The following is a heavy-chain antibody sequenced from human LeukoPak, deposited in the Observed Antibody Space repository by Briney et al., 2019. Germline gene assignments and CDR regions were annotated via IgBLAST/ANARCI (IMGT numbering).Heavy chain of an antibody. CDR1: GYTFTSYG. Sequence: ASVKVSCKASGYTFTSYGISWVRQAPGQGLEWMGWINPNSGGTNYAQKFQGRVTMTRDTSISTAYMELSRLRSDDTAVYYCARDGVDIVVVPAAIAQDYWGQGTLVTVSS. CDR2: INPNSGGT. V-gene: IGHV1-2*02. CDR3: ARDGVDIVVVPAAIAQDY. J-gene: IGHJ4*02. D-gene: IGHD2-2*02.